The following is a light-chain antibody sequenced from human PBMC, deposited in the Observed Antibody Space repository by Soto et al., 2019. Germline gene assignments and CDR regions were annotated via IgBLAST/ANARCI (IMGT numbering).Light chain of an antibody. J-gene: IGKJ4*01. CDR2: STS. Sequence: DIQMTQSPSSVSASVGDRVIITCRASQSVASWLAWYQQHPGKAPKLLIYSTSSLQSGVPSRFSGSGSETDFTLTISSLQPEDSATYYCQQAHNFPLTFGGGTKVEIK. V-gene: IGKV1D-12*01. CDR3: QQAHNFPLT. CDR1: QSVASW.